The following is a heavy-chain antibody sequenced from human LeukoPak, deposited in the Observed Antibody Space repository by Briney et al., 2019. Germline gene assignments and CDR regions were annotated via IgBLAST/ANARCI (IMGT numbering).Heavy chain of an antibody. Sequence: SVKVSCKASGGTFSSYAISWVRQAPGQGLEWMGRIIPILGIANYAQKFQGRVTITADKSTSTAYMELSSLRSEDTAVYYCATLGMSRPLDYWGQGTLVTVSS. D-gene: IGHD5/OR15-5a*01. CDR2: IIPILGIA. CDR3: ATLGMSRPLDY. CDR1: GGTFSSYA. J-gene: IGHJ4*02. V-gene: IGHV1-69*04.